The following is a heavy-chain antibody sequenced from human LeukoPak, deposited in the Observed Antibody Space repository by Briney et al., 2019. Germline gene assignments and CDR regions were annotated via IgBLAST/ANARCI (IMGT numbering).Heavy chain of an antibody. J-gene: IGHJ4*02. CDR3: ARRHCSSTSCYLSFDY. V-gene: IGHV5-51*01. CDR2: IYPGDSDT. D-gene: IGHD2-2*01. Sequence: WIRQPAGKGLEWMGIIYPGDSDTRYSPSFQGQVTISADKSISTAYLQWSSLKASDTAMYYCARRHCSSTSCYLSFDYWGQGTLVTVSS.